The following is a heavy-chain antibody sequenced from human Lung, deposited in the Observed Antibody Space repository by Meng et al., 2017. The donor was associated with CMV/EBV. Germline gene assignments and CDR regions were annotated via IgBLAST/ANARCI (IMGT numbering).Heavy chain of an antibody. V-gene: IGHV3-74*01. J-gene: IGHJ4*02. D-gene: IGHD2-8*01. CDR1: GSTISHSW. CDR2: INTDGTTT. Sequence: SCASSGSTISHSWMHWVRQAPGKGLVWVSLINTDGTTTNYADFVNGRSTISRDNTKNTLHLQMDSLRDDDTALYYCARKRTNWRGPVFDDWGQGXLVTVSS. CDR3: ARKRTNWRGPVFDD.